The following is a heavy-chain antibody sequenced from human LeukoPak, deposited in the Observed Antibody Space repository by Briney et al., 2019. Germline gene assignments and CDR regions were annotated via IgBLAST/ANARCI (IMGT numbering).Heavy chain of an antibody. CDR2: NNPDTGGT. CDR3: ASAVNTPSTSC. J-gene: IGHJ4*02. D-gene: IGHD2-15*01. CDR1: GSSFTGYY. V-gene: IGHV1-2*01. Sequence: ASVKVSCKASGSSFTGYYMHWVRQAPGQGLAWVGGNNPDTGGTNYAQKFQGRVTSTTDTGIRTAYLELTRLRSDDTAVYYGASAVNTPSTSCWGPGTQVTVSS.